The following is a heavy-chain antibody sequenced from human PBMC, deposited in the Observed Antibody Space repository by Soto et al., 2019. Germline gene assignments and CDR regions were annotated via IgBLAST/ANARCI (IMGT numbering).Heavy chain of an antibody. V-gene: IGHV1-46*01. CDR3: ASGSEVVTAIRDYYYGMDV. J-gene: IGHJ6*02. D-gene: IGHD2-21*02. CDR2: INPSGGST. CDR1: GYTFTSYY. Sequence: PVASVKVSCRASGYTFTSYYMHWVRQAPGQGLEWMGIINPSGGSTGYAQKFQGRVTMTRDTSTSTVYMELSSLRSEDTAVYYCASGSEVVTAIRDYYYGMDVWGQGTTVTVSS.